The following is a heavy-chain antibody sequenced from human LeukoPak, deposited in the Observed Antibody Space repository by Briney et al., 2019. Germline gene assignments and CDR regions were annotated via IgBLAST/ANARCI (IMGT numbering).Heavy chain of an antibody. J-gene: IGHJ4*02. V-gene: IGHV3-7*05. Sequence: GGSLRLSCAASGFTFSSHWMSWVRQAPGKGLQWVANIKQDGSEKYYVDSVKGRFTISRDNAKNSPYLQMNSLRAEDTAVYYCTRDRSGQEWGQGTLVTVSS. D-gene: IGHD1-1*01. CDR2: IKQDGSEK. CDR3: TRDRSGQE. CDR1: GFTFSSHW.